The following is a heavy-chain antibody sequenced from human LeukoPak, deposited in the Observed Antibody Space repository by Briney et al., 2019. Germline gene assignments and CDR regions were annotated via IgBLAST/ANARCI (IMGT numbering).Heavy chain of an antibody. V-gene: IGHV1-2*02. Sequence: ASVKVSCKASGYTFTGYYIHWVRQAPGQGLEWMGWINPSSGATNYAQKFQGRVTMTRDTSISTAYMELTRLISDDTAVYYCARGEVATIPHFDYWGQGTLVTVSS. D-gene: IGHD5-12*01. CDR1: GYTFTGYY. CDR3: ARGEVATIPHFDY. CDR2: INPSSGAT. J-gene: IGHJ4*02.